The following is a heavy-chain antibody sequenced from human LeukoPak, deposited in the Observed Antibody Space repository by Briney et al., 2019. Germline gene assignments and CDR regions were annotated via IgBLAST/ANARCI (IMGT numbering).Heavy chain of an antibody. D-gene: IGHD1-26*01. V-gene: IGHV3-7*01. J-gene: IGHJ4*02. Sequence: GGSLRLSCAASGFTFKYYWMAWVRQAPGKGLEWVAHMKEDGTEEYYVDSVKGRFTIFRDDAKSSLFLQMNSLTAEGTALYYCVRGGWELDYWGQGTLVTVSS. CDR1: GFTFKYYW. CDR3: VRGGWELDY. CDR2: MKEDGTEE.